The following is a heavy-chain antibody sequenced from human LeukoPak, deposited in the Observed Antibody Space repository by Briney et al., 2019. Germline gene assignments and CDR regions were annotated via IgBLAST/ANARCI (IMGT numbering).Heavy chain of an antibody. CDR1: GASISTNNW. CDR2: IYHSGST. D-gene: IGHD2-21*01. CDR3: AKATVVEDDI. J-gene: IGHJ3*02. Sequence: PSETLSLTCAVSGASISTNNWWSWVRQPPGKGLEWIGEIYHSGSTNYNPSLKSRVTMSVDKSKNQFSLKLSSVTAADTAVYYCAKATVVEDDIWGQGTMVTVSS. V-gene: IGHV4-4*02.